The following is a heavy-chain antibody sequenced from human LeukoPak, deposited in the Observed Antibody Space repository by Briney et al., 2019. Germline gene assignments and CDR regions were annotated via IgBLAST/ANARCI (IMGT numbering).Heavy chain of an antibody. V-gene: IGHV4-39*01. Sequence: SETLSPTCTVSGGSISSSSYYWGWIRQPPGKGLEWIGSIYYSGSTYYNPSLKSRVTISVDTSKNQFSLKLSSVTAADTAVYYCARPMYYGDDGDYWGQGTLVTVSS. CDR1: GGSISSSSYY. D-gene: IGHD4-17*01. CDR3: ARPMYYGDDGDY. CDR2: IYYSGST. J-gene: IGHJ4*02.